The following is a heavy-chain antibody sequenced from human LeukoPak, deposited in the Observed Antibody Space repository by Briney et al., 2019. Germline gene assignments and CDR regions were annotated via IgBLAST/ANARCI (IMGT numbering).Heavy chain of an antibody. CDR3: ARLDSGDHGNIPH. V-gene: IGHV4-59*08. CDR2: IYHTGTT. CDR1: GGSLSPYY. Sequence: PSETLSLTCTVSGGSLSPYYWTWIRQPPGKGLEWIGYIYHTGTTRYNPSLNSRVTSSVETSKNQFSLRLNSVTAADTAIYYCARLDSGDHGNIPHWGQGTLVTVSS. D-gene: IGHD1-26*01. J-gene: IGHJ1*01.